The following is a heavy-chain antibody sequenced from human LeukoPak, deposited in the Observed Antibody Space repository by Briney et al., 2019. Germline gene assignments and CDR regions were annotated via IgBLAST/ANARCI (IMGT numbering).Heavy chain of an antibody. V-gene: IGHV5-51*01. CDR1: GYSFTSYW. J-gene: IGHJ4*02. Sequence: GESLKISCKGSGYSFTSYWIGWVRQMPGKGLEWMGIIYPGDSDTRYTPSFQGQVTISADKSISTAYLQWSSLKASDTAMYYCARRYGSGWARGGVDYWGQGTLVTVSS. CDR2: IYPGDSDT. D-gene: IGHD6-19*01. CDR3: ARRYGSGWARGGVDY.